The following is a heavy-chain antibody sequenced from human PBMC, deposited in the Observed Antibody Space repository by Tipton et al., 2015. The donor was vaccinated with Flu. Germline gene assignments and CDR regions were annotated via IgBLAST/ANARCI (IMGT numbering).Heavy chain of an antibody. CDR3: ARGVSDFWSGYSVYRMDV. CDR1: GSSVSSGSYY. D-gene: IGHD3-3*01. V-gene: IGHV4-61*01. CDR2: IYYSGST. J-gene: IGHJ6*04. Sequence: TLSLTCTVSGSSVSSGSYYWSWIRQPPGKGLEWIGYIYYSGSTNYNPSLKSRVTISVDTSKNQFSLKLSSVTAADTAVYYCARGVSDFWSGYSVYRMDVWGKGTTVTVSS.